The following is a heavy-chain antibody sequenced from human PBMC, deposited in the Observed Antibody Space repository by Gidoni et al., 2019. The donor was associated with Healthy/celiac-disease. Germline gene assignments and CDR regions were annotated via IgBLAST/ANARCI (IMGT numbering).Heavy chain of an antibody. CDR2: MNPNSGNT. CDR3: ARGFCSGGSCYSLDWFDP. J-gene: IGHJ5*02. CDR1: RYTFTSYD. D-gene: IGHD2-15*01. Sequence: QVQLVQSGAEVKKPGASVKVSCKASRYTFTSYDINWVRQATGQGLEWMGWMNPNSGNTGYEQKFQGRVTMTRNTSISTAYMELSSLRSEDTAVYYCARGFCSGGSCYSLDWFDPWGQGTLVTVSA. V-gene: IGHV1-8*01.